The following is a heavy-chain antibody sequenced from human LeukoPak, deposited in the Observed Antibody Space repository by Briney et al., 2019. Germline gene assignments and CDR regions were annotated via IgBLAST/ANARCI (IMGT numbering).Heavy chain of an antibody. CDR2: IYYSGST. D-gene: IGHD3-10*01. CDR1: GGSISSGDYY. Sequence: SQTLSLTCIVSGGSISSGDYYWSWIRQPPGKGLEWIGYIYYSGSTYYNPSLKSRVTISVDTSKNQFSLKLSSVTAADTAVYYCAREVWFGDKSYGMDVWGQGTTVTVSS. J-gene: IGHJ6*02. CDR3: AREVWFGDKSYGMDV. V-gene: IGHV4-30-4*01.